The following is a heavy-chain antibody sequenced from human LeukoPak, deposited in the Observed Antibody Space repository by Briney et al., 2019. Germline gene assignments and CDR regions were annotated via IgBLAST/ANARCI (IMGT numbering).Heavy chain of an antibody. J-gene: IGHJ4*02. CDR2: INHSGST. D-gene: IGHD6-19*01. V-gene: IGHV4-34*01. Sequence: SETLSLTCAVYGETFIHNFWTWIRQPPGKGLEWIGQINHSGSTYYDPSLKSRVTILVDTSKNQFSLKLTSVTAADTAVYYCARAMPYFYGSIAVPGTIDYWGQGILVTVSS. CDR1: GETFIHNF. CDR3: ARAMPYFYGSIAVPGTIDY.